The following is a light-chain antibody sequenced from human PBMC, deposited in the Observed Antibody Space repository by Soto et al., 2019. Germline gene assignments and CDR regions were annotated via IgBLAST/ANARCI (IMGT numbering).Light chain of an antibody. J-gene: IGLJ3*02. CDR2: DVS. Sequence: SALTEPASVSGSPGQSITISCTGTNSDVDAYNYVSWYQQHPGKAPKLMIYDVSNRPSGVSNRFSGSKSGNTASLTISGLQAEDEADYYCSSYTITNTLWVFGGGTKLTVL. CDR1: NSDVDAYNY. V-gene: IGLV2-14*01. CDR3: SSYTITNTLWV.